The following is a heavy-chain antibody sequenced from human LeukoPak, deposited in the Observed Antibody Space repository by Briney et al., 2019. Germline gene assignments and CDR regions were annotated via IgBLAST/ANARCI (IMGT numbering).Heavy chain of an antibody. Sequence: KDGESLKISCKGSGYSFTSYWIGWVRQKPGKGLEWMGIIFPGDSDTRYSPSSQGQVTISADKSISTAYLQWSSLKASDTAMYYCARRLTYDSRAYYCLDYWGQGTLVTVSS. CDR1: GYSFTSYW. J-gene: IGHJ4*02. CDR3: ARRLTYDSRAYYCLDY. CDR2: IFPGDSDT. D-gene: IGHD3-22*01. V-gene: IGHV5-51*01.